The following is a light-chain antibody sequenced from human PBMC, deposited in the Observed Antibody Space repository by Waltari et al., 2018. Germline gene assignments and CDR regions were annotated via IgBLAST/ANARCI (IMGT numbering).Light chain of an antibody. J-gene: IGLJ1*01. CDR3: QVWDGSTDHYV. CDR2: SDT. CDR1: NIGTKT. V-gene: IGLV3-21*04. Sequence: SYVLTQPPSLSVALGKTARIPCGGNNIGTKTVHWYQHKPGQAPVLLIYSDTDRPSGIPARFTGSKSGTTATLTISTVEAGDEADYYCQVWDGSTDHYVFGSGTKVTV.